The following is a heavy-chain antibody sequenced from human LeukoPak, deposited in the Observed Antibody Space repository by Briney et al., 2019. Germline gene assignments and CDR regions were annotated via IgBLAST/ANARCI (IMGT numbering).Heavy chain of an antibody. Sequence: PSETLSLTCAVYGWSFNDYYWNWIRQPPGKGLEWIGEINHSGSTNYNPSLKSRVTISVDTSKNQFSLKLSSVTAADTAVYYCAVGWKEYYFDYWGQGTLVTVSS. V-gene: IGHV4-34*01. J-gene: IGHJ4*02. CDR1: GWSFNDYY. CDR3: AVGWKEYYFDY. CDR2: INHSGST. D-gene: IGHD1-1*01.